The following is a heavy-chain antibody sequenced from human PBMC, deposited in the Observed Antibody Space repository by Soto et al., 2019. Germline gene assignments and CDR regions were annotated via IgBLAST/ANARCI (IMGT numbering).Heavy chain of an antibody. CDR2: ISANGDNV. J-gene: IGHJ4*02. Sequence: GGSLRLSCVASGFTVDDYAMHWVRQAPGKGLEWVSGISANGDNVDYADSVKGRFTVSRDNAKNSLFLQMNSLRPEDTALYYCAKDMEWGGMTTIHYFDSWGQGT. CDR3: AKDMEWGGMTTIHYFDS. CDR1: GFTVDDYA. V-gene: IGHV3-9*01. D-gene: IGHD4-17*01.